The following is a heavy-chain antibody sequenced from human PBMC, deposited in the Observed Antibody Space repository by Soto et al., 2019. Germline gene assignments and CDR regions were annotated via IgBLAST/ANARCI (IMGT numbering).Heavy chain of an antibody. CDR1: GFTFSSYA. CDR3: ARDGGGATGWFDP. V-gene: IGHV3-30-3*01. Sequence: QVQLVESGGGVVQAGRSLRLSCAASGFTFSSYAMHWVRQAPGKGLEWVAVISYDGSNKYYADSVKGRFTISRDNSKNTLYLQMNSLRAEDTAVYYCARDGGGATGWFDPWGQGTLVTVSS. CDR2: ISYDGSNK. J-gene: IGHJ5*02. D-gene: IGHD1-26*01.